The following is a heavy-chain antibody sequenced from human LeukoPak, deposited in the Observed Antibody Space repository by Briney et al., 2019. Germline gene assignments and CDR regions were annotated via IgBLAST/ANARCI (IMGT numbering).Heavy chain of an antibody. CDR2: IYYSGST. J-gene: IGHJ4*02. Sequence: PSKTLSLTCTVSGDSISDYYWSWIRQPPGKGLECIGYIYYSGSTNYNPSLKSRVTISVDTSKNQFSLKLRSVTAADTAVYYCARHNYGDYFPALSLDYWGQGTLVTVSS. V-gene: IGHV4-59*08. CDR3: ARHNYGDYFPALSLDY. CDR1: GDSISDYY. D-gene: IGHD4-17*01.